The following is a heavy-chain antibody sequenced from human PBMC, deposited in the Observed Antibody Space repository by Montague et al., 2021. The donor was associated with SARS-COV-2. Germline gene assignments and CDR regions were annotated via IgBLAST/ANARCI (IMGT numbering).Heavy chain of an antibody. J-gene: IGHJ4*02. CDR3: AREGGNLAEITIFGVVINGYYFDY. V-gene: IGHV4-39*02. CDR2: IYYSGXT. CDR1: GGSISSSSYY. D-gene: IGHD3-3*01. Sequence: SETLSLTCTVSGGSISSSSYYWGWIRQPPGKGLEWIGSIYYSGXTXYXXXXKXRVTISVDTSKNQFSLKLSSVTAADTAVYYCAREGGNLAEITIFGVVINGYYFDYWGQGTLITVSS.